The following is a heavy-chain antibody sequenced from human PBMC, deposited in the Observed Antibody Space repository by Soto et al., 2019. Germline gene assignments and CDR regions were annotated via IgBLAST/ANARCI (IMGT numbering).Heavy chain of an antibody. CDR3: VVDRADVGFGEFDN. CDR2: VKSATSGGTT. CDR1: GFDFPYAW. J-gene: IGHJ4*02. D-gene: IGHD3-10*01. V-gene: IGHV3-15*01. Sequence: EVQVVESGGGFVKPGGSLTLSCAASGFDFPYAWLSWVRQSPGKGLEWVGLVKSATSGGTTEFAAPVKGRFTISRDDSRPPCFLQMNSLGTEDTATYYCVVDRADVGFGEFDNWGQGSPVIVSS.